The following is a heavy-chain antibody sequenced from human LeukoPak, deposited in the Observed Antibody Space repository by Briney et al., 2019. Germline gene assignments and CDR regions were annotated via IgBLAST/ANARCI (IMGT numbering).Heavy chain of an antibody. J-gene: IGHJ4*02. D-gene: IGHD3-16*02. Sequence: PSETLSPTCTVSGGSISSYYWSWIRQPPGKGLEWIGHIYNSGSTNYNPSLKSRVTISVDTSKNQFSLKLTSVTAADTALYYCARVKGLSTFGGIIVRYLDYWGQGTLVTVSS. CDR1: GGSISSYY. CDR2: IYNSGST. CDR3: ARVKGLSTFGGIIVRYLDY. V-gene: IGHV4-59*01.